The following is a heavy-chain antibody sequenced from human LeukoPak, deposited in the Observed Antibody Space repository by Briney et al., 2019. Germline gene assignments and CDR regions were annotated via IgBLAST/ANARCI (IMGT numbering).Heavy chain of an antibody. CDR1: GFTFSTYA. CDR3: ARTIERVVPAAILGFGGWFDP. V-gene: IGHV3-23*01. D-gene: IGHD2-2*02. Sequence: PGGSLRLSCAASGFTFSTYAMSWVRQAPGKGLEWVSAISGSGDTTYYADSVKGRFTISRDNSKNTLYLQMNSLRAEDTAVYYCARTIERVVPAAILGFGGWFDPWGQGTLVTVSS. J-gene: IGHJ5*02. CDR2: ISGSGDTT.